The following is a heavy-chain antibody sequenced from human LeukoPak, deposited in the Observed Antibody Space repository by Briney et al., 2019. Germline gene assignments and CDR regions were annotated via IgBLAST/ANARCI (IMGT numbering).Heavy chain of an antibody. CDR2: ISAYNGNT. V-gene: IGHV1-18*04. J-gene: IGHJ4*02. CDR3: ARAQGDVDYDSSGYFLDY. Sequence: ASVKVSCKTSGYTFTGYYIHWVRQAPGQGLEWMGWISAYNGNTNYAQKLQGRVTMTTDTSTSTAYMELRSLRSDDTAVYYCARAQGDVDYDSSGYFLDYWGQGTLVTVSS. CDR1: GYTFTGYY. D-gene: IGHD3-22*01.